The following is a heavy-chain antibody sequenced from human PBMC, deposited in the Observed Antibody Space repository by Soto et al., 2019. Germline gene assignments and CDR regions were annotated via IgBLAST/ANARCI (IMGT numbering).Heavy chain of an antibody. CDR2: ISQSGISI. Sequence: LSLTCTVSGGSISSGGYYWSWIRQDPGKGLEWVSFISQSGISIYYADSVKGRFTISRDNAGNSLYLQMDSLRADDAAVYYCVRSTQAQMYFFDYWGQGTPVTVSS. CDR1: GGSISSGGYY. V-gene: IGHV3-11*01. D-gene: IGHD2-8*01. J-gene: IGHJ4*02. CDR3: VRSTQAQMYFFDY.